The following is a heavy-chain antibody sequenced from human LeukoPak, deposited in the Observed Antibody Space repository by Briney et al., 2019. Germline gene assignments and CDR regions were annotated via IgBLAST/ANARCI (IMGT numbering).Heavy chain of an antibody. D-gene: IGHD6-19*01. CDR3: ARDCSSGWYIIVDAFDI. CDR1: GGTFSSYA. CDR2: IIPIFGTA. V-gene: IGHV1-69*05. Sequence: GASVKVSCKASGGTFSSYAISWVRQAPGQGLEWMGGIIPIFGTANYAQKLQGRVTMTTDTSTSTAYMELRSLRSDDTAVYYCARDCSSGWYIIVDAFDIWGQGTMVTVSS. J-gene: IGHJ3*02.